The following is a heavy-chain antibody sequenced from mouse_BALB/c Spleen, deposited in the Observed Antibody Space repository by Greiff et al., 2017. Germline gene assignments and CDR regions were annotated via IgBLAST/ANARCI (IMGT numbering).Heavy chain of an antibody. CDR2: IWSGGST. CDR1: GFSLTSYG. CDR3: ARSYGYDWYFDV. J-gene: IGHJ1*01. D-gene: IGHD2-2*01. V-gene: IGHV2-2*02. Sequence: QVQLKESGPGLVQPSQSLSITCTVSGFSLTSYGVHWVRQSPGKGLEWLGVIWSGGSTDYNAAFISRLSISKDNSKSQVFFKMNSLQANDTAIYYCARSYGYDWYFDVWGAGTTVTVSS.